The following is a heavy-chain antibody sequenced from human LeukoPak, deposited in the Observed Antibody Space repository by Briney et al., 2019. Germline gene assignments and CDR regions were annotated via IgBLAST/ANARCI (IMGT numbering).Heavy chain of an antibody. J-gene: IGHJ3*02. CDR2: ISYDGSNK. Sequence: PGGSLRLSCAASGFTFSSYGMNWVRQAPGKGLEWVAVISYDGSNKYYADSVKGRFTISRDNSKNTLYLQMNSLRAEDTAVYYCAKDAPIFNDAFDIWGQGTMVTVSS. CDR3: AKDAPIFNDAFDI. CDR1: GFTFSSYG. V-gene: IGHV3-30*18.